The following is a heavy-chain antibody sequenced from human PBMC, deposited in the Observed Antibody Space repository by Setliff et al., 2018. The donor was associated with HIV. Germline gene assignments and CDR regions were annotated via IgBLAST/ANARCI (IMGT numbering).Heavy chain of an antibody. Sequence: GASVKVSCKASGYRFTGDYIHWVRQAPGQGLEWMGWLRTGTGDTSYSEKFQGRLTITRDTSANTAYMELSNLRSEDTAIYYCARDRLNVYSSGHAFDIWGQGTMVTVSS. D-gene: IGHD6-19*01. CDR1: GYRFTGDY. CDR2: LRTGTGDT. CDR3: ARDRLNVYSSGHAFDI. J-gene: IGHJ3*02. V-gene: IGHV1-3*04.